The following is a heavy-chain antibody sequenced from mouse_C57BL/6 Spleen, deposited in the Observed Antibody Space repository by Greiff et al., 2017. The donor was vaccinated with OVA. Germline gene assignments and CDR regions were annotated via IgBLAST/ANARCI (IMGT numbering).Heavy chain of an antibody. J-gene: IGHJ4*01. CDR2: ISSGGDYI. CDR3: TSDSECVCAMDY. V-gene: IGHV5-9-1*02. CDR1: GFTFSSYA. Sequence: EVKLVESGEGLVKPGGSLKLSCAASGFTFSSYAMSWVRQTPEKRLEWVAYISSGGDYIYYAATVKGRFTIASDNARNTLYLQMSSMKSEDTAMYYCTSDSECVCAMDYWGQGTSVTVSS.